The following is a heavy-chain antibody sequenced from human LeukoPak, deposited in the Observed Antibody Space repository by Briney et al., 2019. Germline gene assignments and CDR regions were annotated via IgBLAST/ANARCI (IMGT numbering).Heavy chain of an antibody. CDR2: IYPGDSDT. D-gene: IGHD1-26*01. Sequence: GESLKISCKVSGYSFTNYWIGWVRQMPGKGLEWMVIIYPGDSDTRYSPSFQGQVTISVDKTISTAYLQWSSLKASDSAMYYCARRVEGTPLFEYWGQGTLVTVSP. CDR3: ARRVEGTPLFEY. V-gene: IGHV5-51*01. J-gene: IGHJ4*02. CDR1: GYSFTNYW.